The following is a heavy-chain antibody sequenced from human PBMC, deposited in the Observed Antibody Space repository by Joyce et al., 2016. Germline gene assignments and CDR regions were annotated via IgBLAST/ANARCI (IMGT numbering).Heavy chain of an antibody. Sequence: QVQLVQSGAEVKKPGASVKVSCKASGYTFTNYAIHWVRQAPGQRLEWMAWINGGYGNTKYSQKFQDRVTITRDTSASTAYMELSSLISEDTAVYYCARSLGATPALGYWGQGTLVTVS. CDR1: GYTFTNYA. D-gene: IGHD1-26*01. J-gene: IGHJ4*02. V-gene: IGHV1-3*01. CDR3: ARSLGATPALGY. CDR2: INGGYGNT.